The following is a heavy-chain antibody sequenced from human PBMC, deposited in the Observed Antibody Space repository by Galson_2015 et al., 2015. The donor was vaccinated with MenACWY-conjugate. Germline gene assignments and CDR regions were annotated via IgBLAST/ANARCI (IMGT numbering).Heavy chain of an antibody. CDR1: GFTFSTYW. J-gene: IGHJ4*02. CDR3: ARLGGNYRTTSHFDY. D-gene: IGHD1-26*01. CDR2: INSDGRST. Sequence: SLRLCCAASGFTFSTYWMHWVRQAPGKGLVWVSRINSDGRSTSYADPVMGRFTISRDNAQNTLYLQMNSLRAEDTAVYYCARLGGNYRTTSHFDYWGQGTLVTVSS. V-gene: IGHV3-74*01.